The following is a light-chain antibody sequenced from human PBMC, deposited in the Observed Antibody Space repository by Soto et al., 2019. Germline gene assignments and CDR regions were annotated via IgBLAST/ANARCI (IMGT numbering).Light chain of an antibody. V-gene: IGKV3-20*01. J-gene: IGKJ2*01. CDR1: QSVYNNY. CDR3: QRYGSSPPHT. Sequence: EIVLTQSPGTLSLSPGEGATLSCRASQSVYNNYLAWYQQKPGQAPRLLISGASIRATGIPDRFSGSGFGTDFTLTISRLEPEDFAVYYCQRYGSSPPHTFGQGTKLEIK. CDR2: GAS.